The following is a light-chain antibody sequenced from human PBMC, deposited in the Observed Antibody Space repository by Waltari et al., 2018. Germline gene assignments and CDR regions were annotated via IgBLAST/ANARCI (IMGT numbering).Light chain of an antibody. CDR1: QSVGKY. CDR3: QKYVNLPAT. CDR2: DAS. Sequence: IVLTQSPGTLSLSPGERDTLSCRASQSVGKYLVWYQQKPGQAPRLLIYDASTRATGTPARFSGSGSWTDFSLTISRLETEDFAVYYWQKYVNLPATFGQGTRVEIK. J-gene: IGKJ1*01. V-gene: IGKV3-20*01.